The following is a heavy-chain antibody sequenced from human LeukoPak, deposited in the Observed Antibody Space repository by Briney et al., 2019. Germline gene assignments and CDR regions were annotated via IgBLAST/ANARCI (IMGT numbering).Heavy chain of an antibody. CDR2: ISSTGGTT. V-gene: IGHV3-23*01. D-gene: IGHD2-15*01. Sequence: GGSLRLSCAASGITFSSYGMSWVRQAPGKGLEWVSSISSTGGTTYYADSVKGRFTISRDNSKNTLYLQMNSLRAEDTAIYYCAKNGDRGAYCTGGTCYPYFYYYMDVWGKGTTVTVSS. CDR1: GITFSSYG. J-gene: IGHJ6*03. CDR3: AKNGDRGAYCTGGTCYPYFYYYMDV.